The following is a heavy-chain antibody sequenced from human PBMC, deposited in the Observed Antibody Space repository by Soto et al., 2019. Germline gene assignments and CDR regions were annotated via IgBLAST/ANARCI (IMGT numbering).Heavy chain of an antibody. V-gene: IGHV4-30-4*01. Sequence: QVQLQESGPGLMKPSQTLSLTCTVSGGSISSGDYYWSWIRQPPGKGLEWIGYIYYSGSTYYNPSIESRVTISVDTTKNQFALMLSSVTAADTAVYYCARVSSRMINAFDMWGQGTMVTVSS. D-gene: IGHD3-16*01. J-gene: IGHJ3*02. CDR3: ARVSSRMINAFDM. CDR2: IYYSGST. CDR1: GGSISSGDYY.